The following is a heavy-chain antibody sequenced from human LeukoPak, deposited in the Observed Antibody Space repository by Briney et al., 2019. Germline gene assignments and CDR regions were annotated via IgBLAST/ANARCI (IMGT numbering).Heavy chain of an antibody. Sequence: PGGSLRLSCAASGFTFSSYGMHWVRQAPGKGLEWVAVIWYGGSNKYYADSVKGRFTISRDNAKNSVYLQMNSLRAEDTAVYYCATYSSGNGREFQHWGQGTLVTVSS. CDR1: GFTFSSYG. CDR2: IWYGGSNK. V-gene: IGHV3-33*03. CDR3: ATYSSGNGREFQH. J-gene: IGHJ1*01. D-gene: IGHD3-22*01.